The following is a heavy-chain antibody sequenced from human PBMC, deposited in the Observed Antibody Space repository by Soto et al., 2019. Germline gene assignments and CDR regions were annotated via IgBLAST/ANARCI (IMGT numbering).Heavy chain of an antibody. D-gene: IGHD6-19*01. Sequence: SETLSLTCSVSGGSINSSSYFWGWVRQPPGQGLEWIGSIYYSGSTYHNPSLRSRVTISVDTSKNPFSLKLSSVTAADTAVFYCARHYSSGSRNWFDPWGQGTLVTVSS. CDR3: ARHYSSGSRNWFDP. J-gene: IGHJ5*02. V-gene: IGHV4-39*01. CDR2: IYYSGST. CDR1: GGSINSSSYF.